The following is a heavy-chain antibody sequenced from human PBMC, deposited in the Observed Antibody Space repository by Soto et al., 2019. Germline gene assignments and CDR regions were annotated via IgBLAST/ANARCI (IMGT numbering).Heavy chain of an antibody. V-gene: IGHV3-30*18. Sequence: GGSLRLSCAASGFTFGASALQWVRQAPGKGLEWVVVISYDGSNKYYADSVKGRFTISRDNSKNTLYLQMNSLRAEDTAVYYCAKLAAAGAYYFDYWGQGTLVTVSS. CDR2: ISYDGSNK. CDR1: GFTFGASA. CDR3: AKLAAAGAYYFDY. D-gene: IGHD6-13*01. J-gene: IGHJ4*02.